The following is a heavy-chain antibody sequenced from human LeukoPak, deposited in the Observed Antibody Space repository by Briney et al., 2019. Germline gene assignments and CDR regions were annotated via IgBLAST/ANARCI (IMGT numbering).Heavy chain of an antibody. J-gene: IGHJ1*01. CDR1: RASIRTPDYY. Sequence: SETLSLTCTVSRASIRTPDYYWAWVRQPPGQGLEWIGSIYVGGNTYHNLSLRSRVSISADTSKNQFSLKLTSVTAADTAVYYCVRLRGYNTGYHEYFDHWGQGTQVTVSS. V-gene: IGHV4-39*01. CDR3: VRLRGYNTGYHEYFDH. CDR2: IYVGGNT. D-gene: IGHD3-3*01.